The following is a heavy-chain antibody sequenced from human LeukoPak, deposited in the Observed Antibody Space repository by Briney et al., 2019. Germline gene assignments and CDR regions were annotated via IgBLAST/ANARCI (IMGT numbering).Heavy chain of an antibody. CDR3: ARDGALDY. CDR1: GYTFTGYY. Sequence: ASVTVSCKASGYTFTGYYMHWVRQAPGQGLEWMGWINPNRGDTRRTQRFQGRVTMTRDTSISTAYMELSRLRSDDTAVYYCARDGALDYWGQGTWVTVSS. D-gene: IGHD4/OR15-4a*01. J-gene: IGHJ4*02. CDR2: INPNRGDT. V-gene: IGHV1-2*02.